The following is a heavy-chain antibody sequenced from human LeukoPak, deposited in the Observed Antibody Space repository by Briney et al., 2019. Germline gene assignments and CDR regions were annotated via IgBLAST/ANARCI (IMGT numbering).Heavy chain of an antibody. CDR1: GLTFSSFA. D-gene: IGHD2-15*01. CDR2: ICGSGDTT. V-gene: IGHV3-23*01. J-gene: IGHJ4*02. Sequence: HPGGSLRLSCAASGLTFSSFAMSWVRQAPGKGLEWVSVICGSGDTTYYADSVKGRFTISRDNSKNTLYLQMNSLRGEGTAVYYCAKGSGGSCYSQVYSWGQGTLVTVSS. CDR3: AKGSGGSCYSQVYS.